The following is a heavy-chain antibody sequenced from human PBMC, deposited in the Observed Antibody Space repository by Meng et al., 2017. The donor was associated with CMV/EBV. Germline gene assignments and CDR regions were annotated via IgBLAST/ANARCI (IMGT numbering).Heavy chain of an antibody. D-gene: IGHD2-2*01. CDR3: AKDSSTSSAKGSYFDY. Sequence: GGPLRLSCAASGFTFSSYGMHWVRQAPGKGLEWVAFIRYDGSNKYYADSVKGRFTISRDNSKNTLYLQMNSLRAEDTAVYYCAKDSSTSSAKGSYFDYWGQGTLVTVSS. V-gene: IGHV3-30*02. CDR2: IRYDGSNK. J-gene: IGHJ4*02. CDR1: GFTFSSYG.